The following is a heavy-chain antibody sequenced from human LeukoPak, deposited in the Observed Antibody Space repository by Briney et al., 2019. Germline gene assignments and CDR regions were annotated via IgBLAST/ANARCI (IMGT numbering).Heavy chain of an antibody. Sequence: PSETLSLTCTGSGGSVSSFYWSWIRQPPGKGLEWIVRIYYSGTTCGNTNYNPFLKSRVTILIDTAKNQFSLQVRSVTAADTGVYYCARGSGRYYYYGVDVWGQGTTVAVSS. J-gene: IGHJ6*02. CDR1: GGSVSSFY. V-gene: IGHV4-59*02. CDR2: IYYSGTTCGNT. CDR3: ARGSGRYYYYGVDV. D-gene: IGHD7-27*01.